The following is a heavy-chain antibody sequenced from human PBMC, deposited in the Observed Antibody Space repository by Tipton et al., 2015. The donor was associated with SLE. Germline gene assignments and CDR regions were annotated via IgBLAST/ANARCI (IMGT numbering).Heavy chain of an antibody. CDR2: INHSGST. J-gene: IGHJ6*03. V-gene: IGHV4-34*01. CDR1: GGSFSGYY. D-gene: IGHD3/OR15-3a*01. CDR3: ARAPGLDRDYYYYYYMDV. Sequence: TLSLTCAVYGGSFSGYYWSWFRQPPGKGLEWIGEINHSGSTNYNPSLKSRVTISIDTSKNQFSLKLTSVTAADTAVYYCARAPGLDRDYYYYYYMDVWGKGTTVTVSS.